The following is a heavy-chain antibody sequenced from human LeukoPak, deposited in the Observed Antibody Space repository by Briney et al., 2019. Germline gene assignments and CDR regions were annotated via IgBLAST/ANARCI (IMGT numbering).Heavy chain of an antibody. V-gene: IGHV3-74*01. D-gene: IGHD3-10*01. CDR2: INADGTGT. CDR1: GLTFSKYW. CDR3: ARDLGAPDDY. J-gene: IGHJ4*02. Sequence: GGSLRLSCAASGLTFSKYWMNWVRQAPGKGLEWVSRINADGTGTNYADSVKGRFTISRDNAKNTLYLQMNSLRAEDTAVYFCARDLGAPDDYWGQGTPVTVSS.